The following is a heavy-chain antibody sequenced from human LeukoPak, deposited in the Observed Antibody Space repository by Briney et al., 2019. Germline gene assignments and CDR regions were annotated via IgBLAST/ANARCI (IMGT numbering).Heavy chain of an antibody. V-gene: IGHV6-1*01. CDR3: AGEQVRSSGWSPTWFDP. J-gene: IGHJ5*02. CDR2: TYYRSKLYN. CDR1: GGSVSSNSAA. D-gene: IGHD6-19*01. Sequence: SQTLSLTCTISGGSVSSNSAAWDWGRQSPSRGLKWLGRTYYRSKLYNDYAVSVKSRITINPDTSKNQFSLQLNSVTPEDTAVYYCAGEQVRSSGWSPTWFDPWGQGTLVTVSS.